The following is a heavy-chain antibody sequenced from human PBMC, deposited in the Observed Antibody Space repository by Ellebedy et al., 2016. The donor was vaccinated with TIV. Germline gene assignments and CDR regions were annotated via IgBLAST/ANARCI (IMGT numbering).Heavy chain of an antibody. Sequence: ASVKVSXXASGYPFTNNEINWVRQATGQGLEWMGWINPNSGNTLYARKFQGRLTITRNTSISTAYMELSSLKSEDTAVYYCVRMGAVAGDYWGQGTLVTVSS. CDR1: GYPFTNNE. V-gene: IGHV1-8*01. J-gene: IGHJ4*02. D-gene: IGHD6-19*01. CDR3: VRMGAVAGDY. CDR2: INPNSGNT.